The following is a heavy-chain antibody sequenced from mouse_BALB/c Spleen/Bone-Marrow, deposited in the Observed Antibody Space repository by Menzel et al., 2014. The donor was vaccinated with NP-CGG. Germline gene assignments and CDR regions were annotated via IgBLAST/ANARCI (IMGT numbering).Heavy chain of an antibody. V-gene: IGHV1S81*02. CDR1: GYTFTSYW. Sequence: QVQLQQSGAELVKPGASVKLSCKASGYTFTSYWMHWVKQRPGQGLEWIGEINPSNGRTNYNEEFKSKATLTVDKSSSTAYMQLSSPTSEDSAVYYCTRDCGYDAGFTGFTYWGQGTLVTVAA. D-gene: IGHD2-2*01. J-gene: IGHJ3*01. CDR3: TRDCGYDAGFTGFTY. CDR2: INPSNGRT.